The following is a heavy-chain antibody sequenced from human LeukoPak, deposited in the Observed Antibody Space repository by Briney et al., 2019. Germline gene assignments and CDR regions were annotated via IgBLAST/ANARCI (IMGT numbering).Heavy chain of an antibody. V-gene: IGHV3-23*01. CDR3: AKGAAAGGFDY. Sequence: PGGSLRLSCAASGFTFSSYAMSCAPHAPEEGLEWVSPIIGSGGSTYYADSVKGRFTISRDNSKNTLYLQMNSLRAEDTAVYYCAKGAAAGGFDYWGQGTLVTVSS. J-gene: IGHJ4*02. D-gene: IGHD6-13*01. CDR1: GFTFSSYA. CDR2: IIGSGGST.